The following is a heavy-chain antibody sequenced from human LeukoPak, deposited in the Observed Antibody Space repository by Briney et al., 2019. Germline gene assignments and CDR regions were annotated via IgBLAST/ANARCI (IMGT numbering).Heavy chain of an antibody. J-gene: IGHJ4*02. Sequence: AASVTVSCKASGYLFSNYDINWLRQATGQGLEWMGWMNPKSGNTGYVQKFQGREIITRDTSISTAYMELSSLTSEDTAVYFCARDRVGKGGNGYENWGQGTLVTVSS. D-gene: IGHD5-24*01. V-gene: IGHV1-8*01. CDR3: ARDRVGKGGNGYEN. CDR1: GYLFSNYD. CDR2: MNPKSGNT.